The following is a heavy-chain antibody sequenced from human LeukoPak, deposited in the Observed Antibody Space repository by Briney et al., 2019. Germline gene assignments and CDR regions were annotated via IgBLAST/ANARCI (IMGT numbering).Heavy chain of an antibody. CDR2: INPNSGGT. CDR3: ARDLFDGDNNFDY. V-gene: IGHV1-2*02. D-gene: IGHD4-17*01. J-gene: IGHJ4*02. Sequence: GASVKVSCKASGYTFTGYYMHWVRQAPGQGLEWMGWINPNSGGTNFAQKFQGRVTMTTDTSTSTAYMELRSLRSDDTAVYYCARDLFDGDNNFDYWGQGTLVTVPS. CDR1: GYTFTGYY.